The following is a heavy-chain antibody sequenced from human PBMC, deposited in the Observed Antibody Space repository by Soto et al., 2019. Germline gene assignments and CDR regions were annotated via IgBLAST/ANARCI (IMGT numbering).Heavy chain of an antibody. Sequence: PSETLCLTCIVSGGTISGVYYYWILILQPPGKGLEWIGNIYYSGNTYYNPSLKSRLIISIDTSKNQFSLKVGSVTAADTAVYYCIRAWPYGMAVWGKGTTVTVSS. CDR3: IRAWPYGMAV. CDR2: IYYSGNT. V-gene: IGHV4-30-4*01. J-gene: IGHJ6*04. CDR1: GGTISGVYYY.